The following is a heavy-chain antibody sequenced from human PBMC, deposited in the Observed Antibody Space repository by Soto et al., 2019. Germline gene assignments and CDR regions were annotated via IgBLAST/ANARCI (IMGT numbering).Heavy chain of an antibody. CDR1: GFTFSSYG. D-gene: IGHD6-13*01. V-gene: IGHV3-30*18. CDR3: AKDPFAAATPSKRRDNWFDP. Sequence: GGSLRLSCAASGFTFSSYGMHWVRQAPGRGLEWVAVISYDGSNKYYADSVKGRFTISRDNSKNTLYLQMNSLRAEDTAVYYCAKDPFAAATPSKRRDNWFDPWGQGTLVTVSS. CDR2: ISYDGSNK. J-gene: IGHJ5*02.